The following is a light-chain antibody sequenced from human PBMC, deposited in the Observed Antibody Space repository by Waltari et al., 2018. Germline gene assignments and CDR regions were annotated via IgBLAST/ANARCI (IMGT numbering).Light chain of an antibody. V-gene: IGLV2-14*03. CDR2: DVT. CDR1: DSDVGAYNY. CDR3: SSYTSGSLWV. Sequence: QSALTQPASVSGSPGQSITISCTGTDSDVGAYNYVSWYQQHPGKPPKLMLSDVTNRPPGVATGFSGSESGNAASLTISGLQAEDEADYYCSSYTSGSLWVFGGGTKLTVL. J-gene: IGLJ3*02.